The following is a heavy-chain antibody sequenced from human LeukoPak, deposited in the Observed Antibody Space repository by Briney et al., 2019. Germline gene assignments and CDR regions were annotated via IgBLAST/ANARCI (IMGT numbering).Heavy chain of an antibody. Sequence: ASVKVSCKASGYTFTSYYMHWVRQAPGQGLEWMGIINPSGGSTSYAQKFQGRVTMTRDTSTSTVYMELSSLRSEDTAVYYCARHPGVGATTPSWSDPWGQGTLVTVSS. D-gene: IGHD1-26*01. J-gene: IGHJ5*02. CDR1: GYTFTSYY. V-gene: IGHV1-46*03. CDR2: INPSGGST. CDR3: ARHPGVGATTPSWSDP.